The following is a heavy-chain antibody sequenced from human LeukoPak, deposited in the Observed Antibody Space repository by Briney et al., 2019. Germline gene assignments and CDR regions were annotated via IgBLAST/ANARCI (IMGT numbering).Heavy chain of an antibody. CDR3: ARENSRSYREFDY. CDR1: GGSISSYY. V-gene: IGHV4-4*07. J-gene: IGHJ4*02. D-gene: IGHD1-26*01. Sequence: SETLSLTCTVSGGSISSYYWSWIRQPAGKGLEWIGRTYTSGSTNYNASLKSRVSMSVDTSKNQFSLKLSSVTAADTAVFYCARENSRSYREFDYWGQGTLVTVSS. CDR2: TYTSGST.